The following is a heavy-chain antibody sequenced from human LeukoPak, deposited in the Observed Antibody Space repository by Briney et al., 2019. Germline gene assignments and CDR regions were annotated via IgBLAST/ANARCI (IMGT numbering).Heavy chain of an antibody. D-gene: IGHD4-17*01. Sequence: PGGSLRLSCAASGFTFDDYGMSWVRQAPGKGPEWVSGINWSGGSTGYADSVRGRFAISRDNAKNSLYLQMNGLRAEDTALYYCARPRLRDYYFDYWGQGTLVTVSS. J-gene: IGHJ4*02. CDR3: ARPRLRDYYFDY. CDR1: GFTFDDYG. CDR2: INWSGGST. V-gene: IGHV3-20*04.